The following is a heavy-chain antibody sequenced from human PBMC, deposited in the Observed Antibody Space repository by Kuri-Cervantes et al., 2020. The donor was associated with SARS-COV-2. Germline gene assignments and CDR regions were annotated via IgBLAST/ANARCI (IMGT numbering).Heavy chain of an antibody. J-gene: IGHJ6*02. CDR3: ARFRRDIVVVPAAILYYYYGMDV. CDR1: GGSFSGYY. V-gene: IGHV4-34*01. Sequence: GSLRLSCAVYGGSFSGYYWSWIRQPPGKGLEWIGEINHSGSTNYNPSLKSRVTISVDTSKNQFSLKLSSVTAADTAVYYCARFRRDIVVVPAAILYYYYGMDVWGQGTTATVSS. CDR2: INHSGST. D-gene: IGHD2-2*02.